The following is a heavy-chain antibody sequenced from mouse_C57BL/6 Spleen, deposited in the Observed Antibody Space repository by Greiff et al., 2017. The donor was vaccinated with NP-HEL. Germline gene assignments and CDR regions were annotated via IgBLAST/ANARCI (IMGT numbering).Heavy chain of an antibody. CDR2: IEPETGGP. V-gene: IGHV1-15*01. CDR3: TREDAWFAY. J-gene: IGHJ3*01. Sequence: VQLQQSGAELVRPGASVTLSCKASGYTFTDYEMHWVKQTPVHGLEWIGAIEPETGGPAYNQKFKGKSILTADKSSSTAYMELRSLTSGDSAVYYCTREDAWFAYWGQGTLVTVSA. CDR1: GYTFTDYE.